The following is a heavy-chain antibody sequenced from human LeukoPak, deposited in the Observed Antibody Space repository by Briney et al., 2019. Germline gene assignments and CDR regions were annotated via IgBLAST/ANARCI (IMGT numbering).Heavy chain of an antibody. CDR3: VRGDNYMFDY. V-gene: IGHV4-4*02. CDR1: GDSFTNTYW. D-gene: IGHD3-10*01. J-gene: IGHJ4*02. Sequence: PSETLSLTCAVSGDSFTNTYWWSWVRQSPEKGLEWIGEISHSGATNHNPSLKSRVTMSVDKSKNQLSLRMNSVTAADAAIYYCVRGDNYMFDYWGQGTLVTVSS. CDR2: ISHSGAT.